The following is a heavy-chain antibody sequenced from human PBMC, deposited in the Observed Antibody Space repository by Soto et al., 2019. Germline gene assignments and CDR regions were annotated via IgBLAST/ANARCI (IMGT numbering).Heavy chain of an antibody. CDR3: ARESRYCSSTSCYYYYYGMDV. D-gene: IGHD2-2*01. CDR1: GFTFSSYA. CDR2: ISYDGSNK. J-gene: IGHJ6*02. Sequence: VGSLRLSCAASGFTFSSYAMHWVRQAPGKGLEWVAVISYDGSNKYYADSVKGRFTISRDNSKNTLYLQMNSLRAEDTAVYYCARESRYCSSTSCYYYYYGMDVWGQGTTVTVSS. V-gene: IGHV3-30-3*01.